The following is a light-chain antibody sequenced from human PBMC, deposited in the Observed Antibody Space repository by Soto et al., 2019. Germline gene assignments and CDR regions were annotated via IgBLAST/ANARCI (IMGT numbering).Light chain of an antibody. J-gene: IGKJ4*01. V-gene: IGKV3-15*01. CDR3: QQYDNWPPIT. Sequence: EIVLTQSPGTLSLSPGERATLSCRASQSVSSYLAWYQQKPGQAPRLLIYDASTRATGIPARFSGIGSGTEFILTISSLQSEDFAVYYCQQYDNWPPITFGGGTKVDIK. CDR1: QSVSSY. CDR2: DAS.